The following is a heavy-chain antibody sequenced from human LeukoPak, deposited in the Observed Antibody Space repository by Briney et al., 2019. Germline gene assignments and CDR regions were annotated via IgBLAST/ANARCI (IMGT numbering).Heavy chain of an antibody. V-gene: IGHV4-59*01. Sequence: PSETLSLTCTVSGGSISSYYWSWIRQPPGKGLEWIGYIYYSGSTNYNPSLKSRVTISVDTSKNQFSLKLSSVTAADTAVYYCARAKGSKFDYWGQGTLVTVSP. J-gene: IGHJ4*02. D-gene: IGHD1-26*01. CDR3: ARAKGSKFDY. CDR2: IYYSGST. CDR1: GGSISSYY.